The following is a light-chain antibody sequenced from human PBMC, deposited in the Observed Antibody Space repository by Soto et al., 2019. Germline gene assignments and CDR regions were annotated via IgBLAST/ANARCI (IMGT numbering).Light chain of an antibody. CDR1: QSVLYNHNNTQY. J-gene: IGKJ1*01. CDR3: HQYASSPWT. CDR2: WAS. Sequence: DIVMTQSPDSLTVSLGERATINCKSSQSVLYNHNNTQYLAWFQQNTGQPPNLLIYWASNLASGVPDRFSGSGSWTDFTLTISSLQADDVAFDYCHQYASSPWTFGQGTKVEI. V-gene: IGKV4-1*01.